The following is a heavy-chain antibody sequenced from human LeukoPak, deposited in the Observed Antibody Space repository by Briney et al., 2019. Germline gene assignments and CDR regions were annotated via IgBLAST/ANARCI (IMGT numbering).Heavy chain of an antibody. CDR2: ISNSGST. D-gene: IGHD4-17*01. CDR1: GGSISSYY. V-gene: IGHV4-59*01. Sequence: PSETLSLTCTVSGGSISSYYWTWIRQPPGKGLEWIDYISNSGSTNYNPSPKSRVTISVDTSKNQFSLKLSSVTAADTAVYYCARAMTTGGMDVWGQGTTVTVSS. J-gene: IGHJ6*02. CDR3: ARAMTTGGMDV.